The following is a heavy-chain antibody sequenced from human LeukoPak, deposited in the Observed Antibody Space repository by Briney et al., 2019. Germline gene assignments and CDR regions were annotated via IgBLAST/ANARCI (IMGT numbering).Heavy chain of an antibody. CDR2: IYYSGST. D-gene: IGHD6-6*01. J-gene: IGHJ4*02. CDR3: ASNAEYSSHYFDY. Sequence: SETLSLTCTVSGGSISSYYWSWIRQPPGKGLEWIGYIYYSGSTNYNPSLKSRVTISVDTSKNQFSLKLSSVTAADTAVYYCASNAEYSSHYFDYWGQGTLVTVSS. CDR1: GGSISSYY. V-gene: IGHV4-59*01.